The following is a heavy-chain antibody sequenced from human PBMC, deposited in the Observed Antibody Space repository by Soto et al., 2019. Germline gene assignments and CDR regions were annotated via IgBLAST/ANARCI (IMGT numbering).Heavy chain of an antibody. J-gene: IGHJ4*02. CDR1: GGSMSSPNW. Sequence: QVRLQESGPGLVKPSGTLSLTCLVSGGSMSSPNWWSWVRQAPGKGLEWIAEMHHSGATNYNPSRKRRFIISIDKSKNQFSLNLSSVTAADTAVYYCATGSLYYYGSGGMWDSWGRGALVTVSS. D-gene: IGHD3-10*01. CDR3: ATGSLYYYGSGGMWDS. CDR2: MHHSGAT. V-gene: IGHV4-4*02.